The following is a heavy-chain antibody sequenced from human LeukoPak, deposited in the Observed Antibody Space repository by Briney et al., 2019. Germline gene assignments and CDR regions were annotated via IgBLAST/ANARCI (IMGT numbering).Heavy chain of an antibody. CDR1: GFTFSDYA. J-gene: IGHJ3*02. V-gene: IGHV3-48*01. CDR3: ARDTWYSNSWLHAFDI. D-gene: IGHD6-13*01. CDR2: INSNSRTI. Sequence: GGSLRLSCAASGFTFSDYAMNWVRQAPGKGLEWFSLINSNSRTIYYADSVKGRFTISRDNAKNSLYLQMDSLRAEDTGLYYCARDTWYSNSWLHAFDIWGRGTMVTVSS.